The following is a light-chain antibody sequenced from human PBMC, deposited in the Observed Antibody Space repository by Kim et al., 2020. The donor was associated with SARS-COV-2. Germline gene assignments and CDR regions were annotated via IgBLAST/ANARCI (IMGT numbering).Light chain of an antibody. V-gene: IGKV1-5*03. CDR1: VGVGHR. Sequence: DIMVTQSPSTLSTSVGDIVTIACRTSVGVGHRLAWYQQKPGQAPRLLISEASILEPGVPSRFSGRGSGTDFALIISGLQPDDFATYYCQQYTDYRPITFGHGTRREIK. CDR2: EAS. CDR3: QQYTDYRPIT. J-gene: IGKJ5*01.